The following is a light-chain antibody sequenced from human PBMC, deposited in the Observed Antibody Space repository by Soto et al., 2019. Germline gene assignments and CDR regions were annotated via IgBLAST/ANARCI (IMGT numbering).Light chain of an antibody. J-gene: IGLJ2*01. CDR3: SSYAGSNIV. Sequence: QSALTQPPSASGSPGQSVTISCTGTSSDVGSYNYVSWYQQHPGKAPKLMIYEVSKRPSGVPDRFSGSKSGNTASLTVSGLQAEDGADYYCSSYAGSNIVFGGGTKLTVL. CDR1: SSDVGSYNY. V-gene: IGLV2-8*01. CDR2: EVS.